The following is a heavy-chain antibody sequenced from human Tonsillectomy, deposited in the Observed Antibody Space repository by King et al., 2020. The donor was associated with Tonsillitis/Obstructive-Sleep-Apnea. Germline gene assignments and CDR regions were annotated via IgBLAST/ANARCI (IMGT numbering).Heavy chain of an antibody. D-gene: IGHD5-12*01. J-gene: IGHJ5*02. CDR2: INPSGGST. CDR3: ARDASGSVATTPLNWFGP. V-gene: IGHV1-46*01. CDR1: GYTFTSYY. Sequence: QLVQSGAEVKKPGASVKVSCKASGYTFTSYYMHLVRQAPGQGLEWMGIINPSGGSTSYAQKFQGRVTMTRETSTSTFYMELSSLRSEDTAVYYCARDASGSVATTPLNWFGPWGQGTLVTVSS.